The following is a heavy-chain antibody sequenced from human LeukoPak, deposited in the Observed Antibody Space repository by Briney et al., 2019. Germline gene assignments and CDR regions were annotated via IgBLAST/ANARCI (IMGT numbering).Heavy chain of an antibody. J-gene: IGHJ5*02. D-gene: IGHD3-10*01. Sequence: PSETLSLTCTVSGGSISSYYWSWIRQPAGKGLEWIGRIYTSGSTNYNPSLKTRVSMSVDTCKNQFSLQLSSVTAADTDVYYGAREITRYGSGSPVLDHWGQGTLVTVSS. CDR3: AREITRYGSGSPVLDH. CDR1: GGSISSYY. V-gene: IGHV4-4*07. CDR2: IYTSGST.